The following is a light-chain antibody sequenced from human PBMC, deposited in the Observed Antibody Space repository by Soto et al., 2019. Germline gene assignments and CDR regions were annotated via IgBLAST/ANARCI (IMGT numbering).Light chain of an antibody. CDR2: DAS. CDR1: QSVSNF. CDR3: QQRANWPLTT. J-gene: IGKJ5*01. V-gene: IGKV3-11*01. Sequence: EVVLTQSPATLSWSPGERASLSCRASQSVSNFLAWYQQKPGQAPRLLIYDASNRATGIPARFSGSGSGTDFTLTIRSLEPEDFAIYYCQQRANWPLTTFGHGTRLEIK.